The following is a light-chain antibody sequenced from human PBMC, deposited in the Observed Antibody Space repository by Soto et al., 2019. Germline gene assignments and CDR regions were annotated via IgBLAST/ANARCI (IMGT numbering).Light chain of an antibody. J-gene: IGKJ1*01. V-gene: IGKV1-8*01. CDR2: AAS. Sequence: AIRMTQSPSSFSASTGDRVTITCRASQGISSYLAWYQQKPGKAPKLLIYAASTLQSGVPSRFSGSGSGTDFTLTISCLQSEDFATYYCQHYNSYSEAFGQGTK. CDR1: QGISSY. CDR3: QHYNSYSEA.